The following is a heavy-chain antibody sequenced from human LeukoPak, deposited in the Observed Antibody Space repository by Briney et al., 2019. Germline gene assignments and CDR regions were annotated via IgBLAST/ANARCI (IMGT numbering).Heavy chain of an antibody. CDR2: IDQDGSEK. CDR3: ARGLATAAAY. J-gene: IGHJ4*02. D-gene: IGHD6-13*01. CDR1: GFTFNKYW. Sequence: GGSLRLSCVDFGFTFNKYWMSWVRQAPGEGLEWLVNIDQDGSEKYYVDSVKGRFTISRDNAKNSVYLQMNRLRGEDTAIYYCARGLATAAAYWGQGTLVTVS. V-gene: IGHV3-7*01.